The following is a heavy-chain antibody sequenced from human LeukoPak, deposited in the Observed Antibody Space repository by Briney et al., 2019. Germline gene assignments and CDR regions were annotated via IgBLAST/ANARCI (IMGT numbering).Heavy chain of an antibody. D-gene: IGHD2-2*01. Sequence: GGSLRLSCAASGFTFSSYAMSWVRQAPGKGLEWVSAISGSGGSTYYADSVKGRFTISRDNSKNTLYLQMNSLRAEDTAVYYCATDRAACSGTSCYHVFHIWGQGTMVTVSS. CDR2: ISGSGGST. V-gene: IGHV3-23*01. CDR1: GFTFSSYA. CDR3: ATDRAACSGTSCYHVFHI. J-gene: IGHJ3*02.